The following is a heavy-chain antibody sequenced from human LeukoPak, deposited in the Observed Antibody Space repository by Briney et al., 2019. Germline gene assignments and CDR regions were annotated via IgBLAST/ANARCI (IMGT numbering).Heavy chain of an antibody. CDR3: ARGIAVADFDY. CDR1: GGSISSYY. J-gene: IGHJ4*02. V-gene: IGHV4-59*08. CDR2: IYYSGST. Sequence: SETLSLTCTVSGGSISSYYWSWIRRPPGKGLEWIGYIYYSGSTNYNPSLKSRVTISVDTSKNQFSLKLSSVTAADTAVYYCARGIAVADFDYWGQGTRVTVSS. D-gene: IGHD6-19*01.